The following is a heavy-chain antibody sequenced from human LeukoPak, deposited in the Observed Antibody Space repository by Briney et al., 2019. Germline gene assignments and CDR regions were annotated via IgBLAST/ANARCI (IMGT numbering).Heavy chain of an antibody. J-gene: IGHJ5*02. CDR3: ARDSAYSDYGDIPNWFDP. V-gene: IGHV4-61*02. CDR2: IYTSGST. Sequence: SETLSLTCTVSGGSISSGSYYWSWIRQPAGKGPEWIGRIYTSGSTNYNPSLKSRVTISVDTSKNQFSLKLSSVTAADTAVYYCARDSAYSDYGDIPNWFDPWGQGTLVTVSS. CDR1: GGSISSGSYY. D-gene: IGHD4-17*01.